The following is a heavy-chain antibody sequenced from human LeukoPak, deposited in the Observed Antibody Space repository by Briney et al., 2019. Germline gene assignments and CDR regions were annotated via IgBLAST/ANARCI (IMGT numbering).Heavy chain of an antibody. Sequence: GGSLRLSCVASGFTFSSYAMSWVRQAPGKGLEWVSAISGSGSSTYYADSVKGRFTISRDNSKNTLYLQMNSLRAEDTAVYYCAKGDCSSASCYWSYYYYYMDVWGKGTTVTVSS. J-gene: IGHJ6*03. CDR3: AKGDCSSASCYWSYYYYYMDV. CDR2: ISGSGSST. CDR1: GFTFSSYA. D-gene: IGHD2-2*01. V-gene: IGHV3-23*01.